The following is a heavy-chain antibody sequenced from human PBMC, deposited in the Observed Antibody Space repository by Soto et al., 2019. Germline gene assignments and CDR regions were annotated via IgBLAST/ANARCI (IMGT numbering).Heavy chain of an antibody. CDR2: IWYDGSNK. Sequence: QVQLVESGGGVVQPGRSLRLSCAASGFTFSSYGMHWVRQAPGKGLEWVAVIWYDGSNKYYADSVKGRFTISRDNSKNTLYLQMNSLRAEDTAVYYCARDQRRNYKPGYYYGMDVWGQGTTVTVSS. V-gene: IGHV3-33*01. D-gene: IGHD1-7*01. CDR3: ARDQRRNYKPGYYYGMDV. J-gene: IGHJ6*02. CDR1: GFTFSSYG.